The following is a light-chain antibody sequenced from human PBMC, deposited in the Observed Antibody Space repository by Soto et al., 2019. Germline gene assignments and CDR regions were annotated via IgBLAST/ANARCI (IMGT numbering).Light chain of an antibody. CDR1: QSISTY. J-gene: IGKJ1*01. Sequence: DIQMTQSPSSLSASVGNRVTITCRASQSISTYLNWYQKKPGKAPNLLIYDASRLQSGVPSRFSGSGSGTDFTLTISSLQPEDFATYFCQQSYSTPPWTFGQGTKVDIK. CDR2: DAS. CDR3: QQSYSTPPWT. V-gene: IGKV1-39*01.